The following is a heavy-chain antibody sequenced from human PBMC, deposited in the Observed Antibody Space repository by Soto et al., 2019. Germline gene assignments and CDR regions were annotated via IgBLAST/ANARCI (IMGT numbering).Heavy chain of an antibody. V-gene: IGHV3-30*03. CDR3: AGDFSPPLPYYYGMDV. CDR2: ISYDGSNK. J-gene: IGHJ6*02. Sequence: PGGSLRLSCAASGFTFSSYGMHWVRQAPGKGLEWVAVISYDGSNKYYADSVKGRFTISRDNSKNTLYLQMNSLRAEDTAVYYCAGDFSPPLPYYYGMDVWGQGTTVTVSS. D-gene: IGHD3-3*01. CDR1: GFTFSSYG.